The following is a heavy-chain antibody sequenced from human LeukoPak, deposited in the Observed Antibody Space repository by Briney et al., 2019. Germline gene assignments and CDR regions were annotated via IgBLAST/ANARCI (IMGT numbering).Heavy chain of an antibody. D-gene: IGHD5-18*01. CDR1: GGSISSYY. J-gene: IGHJ4*02. CDR3: ARDKYGYSYGSPAIY. V-gene: IGHV4-4*07. Sequence: SETLSLTCTVSGGSISSYYWSWIRQPAGKGLEWIGRIYTSGSTNYNPSLKSRVTMSVDTSKNQFSLKLSSVTAADTAVYYCARDKYGYSYGSPAIYWGQGTLVTVSS. CDR2: IYTSGST.